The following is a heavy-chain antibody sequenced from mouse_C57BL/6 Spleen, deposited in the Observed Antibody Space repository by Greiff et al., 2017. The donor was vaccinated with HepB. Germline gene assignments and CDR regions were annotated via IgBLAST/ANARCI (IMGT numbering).Heavy chain of an antibody. V-gene: IGHV5-15*04. CDR2: ISNLAYSI. Sequence: EVKVEESGGGLVQPGGSLKLSCAASGFTFSDYGMAWVRQAPRKGPKWVAFISNLAYSIYYADTVTGRFTISRENAKNTLYLEMSSLRSEDTAMYYCARGNWVYAMDYWGQGTSVTVSS. CDR1: GFTFSDYG. J-gene: IGHJ4*01. CDR3: ARGNWVYAMDY. D-gene: IGHD4-1*01.